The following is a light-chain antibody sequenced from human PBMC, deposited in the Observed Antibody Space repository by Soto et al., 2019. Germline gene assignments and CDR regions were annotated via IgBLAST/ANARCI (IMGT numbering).Light chain of an antibody. Sequence: QSALTQPASVSGSPGQSITISCTGTSSDVGGYDYVSWYQQHPGQAPKLMIYDVSNRPSGVSNRFSGSKSGNTASLTISGLQAEDGADYYCSSYTTSDTYVVFGGGTKLTVL. CDR1: SSDVGGYDY. J-gene: IGLJ2*01. V-gene: IGLV2-14*01. CDR2: DVS. CDR3: SSYTTSDTYVV.